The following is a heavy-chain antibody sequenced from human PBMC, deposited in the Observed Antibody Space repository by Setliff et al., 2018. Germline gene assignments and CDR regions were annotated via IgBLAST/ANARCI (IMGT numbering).Heavy chain of an antibody. V-gene: IGHV4-61*02. Sequence: TLSLTCTVSGGSISSGSYYWSWIRQPAGKGLEWIGRIYTSGSTNYNPSLKSRVTISVDTSKNQFSLKLSSVTAADTAVYYCARVAQGLPYVGGRYFDYWGQGTLVTVSS. CDR3: ARVAQGLPYVGGRYFDY. D-gene: IGHD1-26*01. J-gene: IGHJ4*02. CDR2: IYTSGST. CDR1: GGSISSGSYY.